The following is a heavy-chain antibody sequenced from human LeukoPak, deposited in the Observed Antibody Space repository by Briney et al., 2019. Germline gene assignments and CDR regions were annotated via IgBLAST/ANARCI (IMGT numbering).Heavy chain of an antibody. CDR3: TTDLLLSSGYYSIDY. D-gene: IGHD3-22*01. CDR1: GFTFSSYG. CDR2: ISSSSSTI. Sequence: HPGGSLRLSCAASGFTFSSYGMTWVRQAPGKGLEWVSYISSSSSTIYYADSVKGRFTISRDNAKNSLYLQLNSLRAEDTAVYYCTTDLLLSSGYYSIDYWGQGTLVTVSS. V-gene: IGHV3-48*01. J-gene: IGHJ4*02.